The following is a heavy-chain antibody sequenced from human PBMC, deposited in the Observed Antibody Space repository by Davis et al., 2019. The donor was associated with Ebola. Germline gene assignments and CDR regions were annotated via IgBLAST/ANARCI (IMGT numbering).Heavy chain of an antibody. Sequence: GGSLRLSCAASGFTFSTYPMNWVRQAPGKGLEWISYISISSSDIYYGDSVKGRFTISRDNAKNLLYLQMNSLRDEDTAVYYCARDISTSGWDGTRADPWGQGTLVTVSS. D-gene: IGHD6-19*01. CDR2: ISISSSDI. CDR3: ARDISTSGWDGTRADP. V-gene: IGHV3-48*02. CDR1: GFTFSTYP. J-gene: IGHJ5*02.